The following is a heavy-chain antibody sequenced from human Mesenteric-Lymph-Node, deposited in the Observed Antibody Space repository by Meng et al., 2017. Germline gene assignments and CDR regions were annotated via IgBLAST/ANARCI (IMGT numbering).Heavy chain of an antibody. CDR3: ARTIGGADIAGFVY. CDR1: GGSFSGYY. Sequence: QVQLQQWGAGLLKPSETLSLTGAVYGGSFSGYYWSWIRQPPGKGLEWIGEINHSGSTNYNPSLKSRVTISVDTSKNQFSLKLSSVTAADTAVYYCARTIGGADIAGFVYWGQGTLVTVSS. J-gene: IGHJ4*02. V-gene: IGHV4-34*01. D-gene: IGHD2-15*01. CDR2: INHSGST.